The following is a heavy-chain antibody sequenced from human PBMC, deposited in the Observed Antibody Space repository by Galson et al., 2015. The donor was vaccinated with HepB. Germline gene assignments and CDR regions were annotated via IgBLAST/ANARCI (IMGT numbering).Heavy chain of an antibody. J-gene: IGHJ6*02. CDR2: MNPNSGNT. D-gene: IGHD3-10*01. CDR1: GYTFTSYD. CDR3: ATTGVGFGELFYYYYGMDV. Sequence: SVKVSCKASGYTFTSYDINWVRQATGQGLEWMGWMNPNSGNTGYAQKFQGRVTMTEDTSTDTAYMELSSLRSEDTAVYYCATTGVGFGELFYYYYGMDVWGQGTTVTVSS. V-gene: IGHV1-8*01.